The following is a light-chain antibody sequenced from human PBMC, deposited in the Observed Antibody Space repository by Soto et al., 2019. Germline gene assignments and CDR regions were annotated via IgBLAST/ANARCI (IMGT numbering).Light chain of an antibody. CDR2: DAS. CDR1: QSVGSS. Sequence: EIVLTQSPATLSLSPGERATLSCRASQSVGSSLAWYQQKPGQAPRLLIYDASNRATGIPARFSGSGSGTDFTLTISSLEPEDFAVYYCQQRSNWPALTFGEGTKVEIK. V-gene: IGKV3-11*01. J-gene: IGKJ4*01. CDR3: QQRSNWPALT.